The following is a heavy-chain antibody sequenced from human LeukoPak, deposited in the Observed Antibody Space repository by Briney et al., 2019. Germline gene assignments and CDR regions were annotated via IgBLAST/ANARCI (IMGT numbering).Heavy chain of an antibody. D-gene: IGHD3-22*01. Sequence: SETLSLTCTVSAGSISSYYWSWIRQHPGKDLEWIGHISYSGSTNYNPSLKSRVTISVDTSKNQFSLNLSSVTAADTAVYYCARPSRTGSGWDAFDIWGQGTMLTVSS. CDR2: ISYSGST. CDR1: AGSISSYY. J-gene: IGHJ3*02. CDR3: ARPSRTGSGWDAFDI. V-gene: IGHV4-59*08.